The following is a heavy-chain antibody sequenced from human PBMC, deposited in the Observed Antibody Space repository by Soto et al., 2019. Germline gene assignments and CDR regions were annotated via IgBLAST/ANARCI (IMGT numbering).Heavy chain of an antibody. D-gene: IGHD3-22*01. CDR1: GGSISSGDYY. CDR3: AAHPYYYDSSGYPHLQLAY. CDR2: IYYSGST. V-gene: IGHV4-30-4*01. J-gene: IGHJ4*02. Sequence: SETLSLTCTVSGGSISSGDYYWSWIRQPPGKGLEWIGYIYYSGSTYYNPSLKSRVTISVDTSKNQFSLKLSSVTAADTAVYYCAAHPYYYDSSGYPHLQLAYWGQGTLVTVSS.